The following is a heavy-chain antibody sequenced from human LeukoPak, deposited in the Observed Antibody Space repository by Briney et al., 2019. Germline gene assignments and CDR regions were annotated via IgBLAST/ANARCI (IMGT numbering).Heavy chain of an antibody. Sequence: SETLSLTCTVSGGSISSYYWSWIRQPPGKGLEWIGYIYYSGSTNYNPSLKSRVTISVDTSKNQFSLKLSSVTAADTAVYYCARDVEGGMAAFDIWGQGTMVTVSS. CDR2: IYYSGST. CDR1: GGSISSYY. D-gene: IGHD1-1*01. V-gene: IGHV4-59*01. CDR3: ARDVEGGMAAFDI. J-gene: IGHJ3*02.